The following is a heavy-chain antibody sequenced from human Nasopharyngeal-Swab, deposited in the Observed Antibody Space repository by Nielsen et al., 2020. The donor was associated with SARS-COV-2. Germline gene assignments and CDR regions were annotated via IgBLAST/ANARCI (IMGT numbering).Heavy chain of an antibody. CDR3: AKQYYDSLTDWVFDS. V-gene: IGHV3-23*01. D-gene: IGHD3-9*01. CDR2: ISISGGHT. CDR1: GFTFSDYY. Sequence: GGSLRLSCAASGFTFSDYYMSWIRQAPGKGLEWVSGISISGGHTYYSDSVKGRFTISRDNSKNTVYLQMNSLRAEDTAVYYCAKQYYDSLTDWVFDSWGQGTLVTVSS. J-gene: IGHJ4*02.